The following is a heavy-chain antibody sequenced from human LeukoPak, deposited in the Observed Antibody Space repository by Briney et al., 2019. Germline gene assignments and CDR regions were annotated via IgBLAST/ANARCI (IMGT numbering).Heavy chain of an antibody. V-gene: IGHV3-21*01. CDR3: ARDEGVSFDY. Sequence: GGSLRLSCVTSGFTFSAYNMNWVRQAPGKGLEWGSCISSSSNYIYYADSVKGRFTISRDNAKNSLYLQMNSLRAEDTAVYYCARDEGVSFDYWGQGTLVTVSS. CDR2: ISSSSNYI. J-gene: IGHJ4*02. CDR1: GFTFSAYN.